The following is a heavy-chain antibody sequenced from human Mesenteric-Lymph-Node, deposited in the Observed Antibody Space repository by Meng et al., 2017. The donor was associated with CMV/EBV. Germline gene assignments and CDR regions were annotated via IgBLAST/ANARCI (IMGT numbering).Heavy chain of an antibody. D-gene: IGHD4/OR15-4a*01. CDR3: ARDFTSNDNFFDP. Sequence: VSGGSLLSGGYSWSWIRQHPGKGLEWMGYIYHTGTTYYNPSLKGRVAFSIGTSKNQFFLKLNSVTAADTAVYYCARDFTSNDNFFDPWGQGTLVTVSS. CDR1: GGSLLSGGYS. J-gene: IGHJ5*02. CDR2: IYHTGTT. V-gene: IGHV4-31*02.